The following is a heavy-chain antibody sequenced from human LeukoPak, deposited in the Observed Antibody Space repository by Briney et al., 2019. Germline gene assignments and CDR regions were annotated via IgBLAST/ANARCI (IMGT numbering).Heavy chain of an antibody. D-gene: IGHD3-9*01. V-gene: IGHV3-30*18. CDR2: ISYDGSNK. J-gene: IGHJ4*02. Sequence: GGSLRLSCAASGFTFSSYGMHWVRQAPGKGLEWVAVISYDGSNKYYADSVKGRFTISRDNSKNTLYLQMNSLRAEDTAVYYCAKDPDKLRYFDWLTHFDYWGQGTLVTVSS. CDR3: AKDPDKLRYFDWLTHFDY. CDR1: GFTFSSYG.